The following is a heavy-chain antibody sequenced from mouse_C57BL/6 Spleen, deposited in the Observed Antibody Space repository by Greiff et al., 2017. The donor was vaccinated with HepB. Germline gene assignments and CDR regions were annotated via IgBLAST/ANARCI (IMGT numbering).Heavy chain of an antibody. J-gene: IGHJ3*01. D-gene: IGHD4-1*01. CDR3: TLTGTESWFDY. Sequence: VQLQQSGAELVRPGASVTLSCKASGYTFTDYEMHWVKQTPVHGLEWIGAIDPETGGTDYNQKFKGKAILTADKSSSTAYMELSSLTSEDSAVYYCTLTGTESWFDYWGQGTLVTVSA. CDR1: GYTFTDYE. CDR2: IDPETGGT. V-gene: IGHV1-15*01.